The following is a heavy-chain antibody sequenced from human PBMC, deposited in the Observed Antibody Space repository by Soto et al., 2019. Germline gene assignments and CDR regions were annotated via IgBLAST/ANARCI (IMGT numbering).Heavy chain of an antibody. J-gene: IGHJ4*02. CDR1: GVSLSGYY. CDR2: IDESGIT. Sequence: QVQVQQWGAGLLKPSETLSLTCSVYGVSLSGYYWSWIRQPPGKGLEWIGEIDESGITNYSSSLKSRVTISIDTSKSQLSLKLRSVNAADTAVYYCARSGAWIPDYWGQGILVTVSS. D-gene: IGHD5-18*01. CDR3: ARSGAWIPDY. V-gene: IGHV4-34*01.